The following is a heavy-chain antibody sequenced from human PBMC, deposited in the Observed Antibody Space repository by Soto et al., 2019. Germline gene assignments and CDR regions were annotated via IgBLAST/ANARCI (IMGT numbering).Heavy chain of an antibody. CDR1: GYTFISYA. D-gene: IGHD2-15*01. V-gene: IGHV1-18*04. J-gene: IGHJ5*02. Sequence: ASVKVSCKASGYTFISYAISWVRQAPGRGLEWMGWINTYNGNTNYAQKLQGRVTMTTDTSTSTAYMELRSLRSDDTAVYYCARDRGYCSGGRCSSDWFDPWGQGTLVTVSS. CDR2: INTYNGNT. CDR3: ARDRGYCSGGRCSSDWFDP.